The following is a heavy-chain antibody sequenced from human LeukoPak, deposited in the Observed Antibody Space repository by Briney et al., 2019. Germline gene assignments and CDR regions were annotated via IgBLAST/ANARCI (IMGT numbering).Heavy chain of an antibody. CDR2: IYPGDSDS. J-gene: IGHJ4*02. D-gene: IGHD2-15*01. CDR1: GYSFSNNW. V-gene: IGHV5-51*01. CDR3: ARQILPNSPMDY. Sequence: GESLKISCKASGYSFSNNWIAWVRQKPGKGPEWMGIIYPGDSDSRHSPSFQGQVTISADKSTSTAYLQWSSLKASDTATYYCARQILPNSPMDYWGQGTLVTVSS.